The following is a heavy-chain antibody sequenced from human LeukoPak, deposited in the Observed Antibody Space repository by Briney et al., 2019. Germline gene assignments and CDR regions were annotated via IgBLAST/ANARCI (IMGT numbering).Heavy chain of an antibody. V-gene: IGHV4-59*01. CDR3: ARVDTAMEYGVGYYYYMDV. J-gene: IGHJ6*03. D-gene: IGHD5-18*01. Sequence: SETLSLTCAVYGGSISSYYWSWIRQPPGKGLEWIGYIYYSGSTNYNPSLKSRVTISVDTSKNQFSLKLSSVTAADTAVYYCARVDTAMEYGVGYYYYMDVWGKGTTVTISS. CDR2: IYYSGST. CDR1: GGSISSYY.